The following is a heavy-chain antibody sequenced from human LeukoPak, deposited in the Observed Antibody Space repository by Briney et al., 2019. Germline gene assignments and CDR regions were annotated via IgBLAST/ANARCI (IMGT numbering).Heavy chain of an antibody. CDR3: ARGGFIVVVPAAHNWFDP. J-gene: IGHJ5*02. D-gene: IGHD2-2*01. CDR1: GYTFTGYY. Sequence: GASLKVSCKASGYTFTGYYMHWVRQAPGQGLEWMGWINPNSGGTNYAQKFQGRVTMTRDTSISTAYMELSRLRSDDTAVYYCARGGFIVVVPAAHNWFDPWGQGTLVTVSS. V-gene: IGHV1-2*02. CDR2: INPNSGGT.